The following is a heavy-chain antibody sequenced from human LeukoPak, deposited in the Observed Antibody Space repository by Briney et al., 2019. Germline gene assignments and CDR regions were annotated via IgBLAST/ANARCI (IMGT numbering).Heavy chain of an antibody. CDR2: IYYSGST. J-gene: IGHJ4*02. V-gene: IGHV4-30-4*02. CDR1: GGSISNGDYY. Sequence: SETLSLTCTVSGGSISNGDYYWSWIRQPPGKGLEWIGYIYYSGSTYYNPSLKSRVTISVDTSKDQFSLKLSSVTAADTAVYYCARIQLWSIDYWGQGTLVTVSS. D-gene: IGHD5-18*01. CDR3: ARIQLWSIDY.